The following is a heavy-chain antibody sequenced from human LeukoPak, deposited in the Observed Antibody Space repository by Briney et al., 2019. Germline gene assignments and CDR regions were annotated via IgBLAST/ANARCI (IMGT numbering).Heavy chain of an antibody. CDR3: AKGRGFSSWTIIDY. CDR2: ISSSDSSYI. D-gene: IGHD6-13*01. CDR1: GFTFSTYS. Sequence: GGSLRLSCAASGFTFSTYSMNWVRQAPGKGREWVSSISSSDSSYIYYADSVKGRFTISRDNSKNTLYLQMNSLRAEDTAVYYCAKGRGFSSWTIIDYWGQGTLVTVSS. J-gene: IGHJ4*02. V-gene: IGHV3-21*01.